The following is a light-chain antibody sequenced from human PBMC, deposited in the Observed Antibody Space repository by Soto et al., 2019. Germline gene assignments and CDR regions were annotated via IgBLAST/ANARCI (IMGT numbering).Light chain of an antibody. V-gene: IGLV2-23*01. CDR1: SSDVGSYKL. Sequence: QSALTQPASVSGSPGQSITISCTGTSSDVGSYKLVSWYQQHPGKAPKLMIYEGTKRPSGVSNRIPGSKSGNTATLTISGLPAEDEGAYHCCSYVGTTALVFGGGTQLTVL. CDR3: CSYVGTTALV. J-gene: IGLJ2*01. CDR2: EGT.